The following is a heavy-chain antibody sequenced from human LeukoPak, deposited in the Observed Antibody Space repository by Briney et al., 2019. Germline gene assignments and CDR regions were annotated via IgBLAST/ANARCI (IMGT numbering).Heavy chain of an antibody. CDR2: IYYSGST. J-gene: IGHJ3*02. V-gene: IGHV4-61*01. Sequence: SETLSLTCTVSGGSVSSGSYYWRWIRQPPGKGLEWIGYIYYSGSTNYNPSLKSRVTISVDTSKNQFSLKLSSVTAADTAVYYCARDKVSYYYDSSGLDAFDIWGQGTMVTVSS. D-gene: IGHD3-22*01. CDR3: ARDKVSYYYDSSGLDAFDI. CDR1: GGSVSSGSYY.